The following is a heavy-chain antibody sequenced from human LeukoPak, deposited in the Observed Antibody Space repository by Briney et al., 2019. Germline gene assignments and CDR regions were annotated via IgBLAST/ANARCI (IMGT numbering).Heavy chain of an antibody. Sequence: SQTLSLTCTVSGGSFSSGSYYWSWIRQPAGKGLEWIGRIYTSGSTNYNPSLKSRVTISVDTSKNQFSLKLSSVTAADTAVYYCAGSSWPYYYYYMDVWGKGTTVTVSS. V-gene: IGHV4-61*02. CDR3: AGSSWPYYYYYMDV. CDR1: GGSFSSGSYY. CDR2: IYTSGST. J-gene: IGHJ6*03. D-gene: IGHD6-13*01.